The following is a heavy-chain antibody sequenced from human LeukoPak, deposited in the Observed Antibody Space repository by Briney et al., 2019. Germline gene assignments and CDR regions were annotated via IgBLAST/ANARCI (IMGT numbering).Heavy chain of an antibody. V-gene: IGHV4-61*02. CDR3: ARYTEGYSYGYALYYFDY. D-gene: IGHD5-18*01. CDR1: GGSISSGSYY. Sequence: PSQTLSLTCTVSGGSISSGSYYWSWIRQPAGKGLEWIGRVYTSGSTNYNPSLKSRVTISVDTSKNQFSLKLSSVTAADTAVYYCARYTEGYSYGYALYYFDYWGQGTLVSVSS. CDR2: VYTSGST. J-gene: IGHJ4*02.